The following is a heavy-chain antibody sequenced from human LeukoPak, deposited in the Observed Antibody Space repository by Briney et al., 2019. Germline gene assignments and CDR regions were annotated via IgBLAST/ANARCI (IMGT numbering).Heavy chain of an antibody. D-gene: IGHD6-19*01. V-gene: IGHV3-7*01. CDR3: ARSRAVAGTTVRFDY. Sequence: PGGSLRLSCAASGFTFSSYWMSWVRQAPGKGLEWVANIKQDGSEKYYVDSVKGRFTISRDNAKNSLYLQMNSLRAEDTAVYYCARSRAVAGTTVRFDYWGQGTLVTVSS. J-gene: IGHJ4*02. CDR2: IKQDGSEK. CDR1: GFTFSSYW.